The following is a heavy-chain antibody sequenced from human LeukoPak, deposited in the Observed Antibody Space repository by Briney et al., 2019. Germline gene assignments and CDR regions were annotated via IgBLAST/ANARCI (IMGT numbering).Heavy chain of an antibody. CDR1: GYSISSGYY. Sequence: SETLSLTCTVSGYSISSGYYWGWIRQPPGKGLEWTGTIYYSGTTYYNPSLKSRVTISVDTSKNQFSLKLNSVTAADTAVYYCARAGGLTLRPFDYWGQGTLVTVSS. J-gene: IGHJ4*02. CDR3: ARAGGLTLRPFDY. V-gene: IGHV4-38-2*02. CDR2: IYYSGTT. D-gene: IGHD3-16*01.